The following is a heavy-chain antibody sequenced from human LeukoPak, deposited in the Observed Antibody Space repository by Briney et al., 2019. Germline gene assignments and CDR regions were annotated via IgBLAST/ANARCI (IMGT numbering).Heavy chain of an antibody. CDR1: GGSFSGYC. V-gene: IGHV4-34*01. D-gene: IGHD3-22*01. Sequence: SETLSLTCAVYGGSFSGYCWSWIRQPPGKGLEWIGEINHSGSTNYNPSLKSRVTISVDTSKNQFSLKLSSVTAADTAVYYCARVPRNYYDSSGYYGYWGQGTLVTVSS. J-gene: IGHJ4*02. CDR3: ARVPRNYYDSSGYYGY. CDR2: INHSGST.